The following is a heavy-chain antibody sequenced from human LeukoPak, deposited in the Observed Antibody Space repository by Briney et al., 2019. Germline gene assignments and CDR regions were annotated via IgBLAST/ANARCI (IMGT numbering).Heavy chain of an antibody. V-gene: IGHV4-39*07. J-gene: IGHJ3*02. CDR3: VRRAARYGDAFDI. Sequence: SETLSLTCTVSGGSISSSSYYWGWIRQPPGKGLEWIGSIYYSGSTYYNPSLKSRVTISVDTSKNQFSLKLSSVTAADTAVYYCVRRAARYGDAFDIWGQGTMVTVSS. CDR1: GGSISSSSYY. D-gene: IGHD6-6*01. CDR2: IYYSGST.